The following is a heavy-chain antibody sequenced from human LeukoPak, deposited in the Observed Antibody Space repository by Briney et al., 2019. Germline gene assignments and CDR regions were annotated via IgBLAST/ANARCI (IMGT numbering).Heavy chain of an antibody. CDR2: ISGSST. J-gene: IGHJ4*02. CDR1: GFTFSNYA. D-gene: IGHD6-13*01. V-gene: IGHV3-23*01. CDR3: AKGVSSLTFSFDY. Sequence: GGSLRLPCAASGFTFSNYAMSWVRQAPGKGLEWVSSISGSSTYYADSVKGRFTISRDNSKNTLYLQMNSLGAEDTAIYYCAKGVSSLTFSFDYWGQGTLVTVSS.